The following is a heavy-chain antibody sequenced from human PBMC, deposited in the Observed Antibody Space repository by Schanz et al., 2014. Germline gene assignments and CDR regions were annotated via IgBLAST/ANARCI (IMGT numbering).Heavy chain of an antibody. D-gene: IGHD1-1*01. CDR3: ARLEYTSGWQGFDY. J-gene: IGHJ4*02. CDR2: IYETGRT. CDR1: RGSIGSTNW. V-gene: IGHV4-4*02. Sequence: QVQLQESGPGLVKPSGTLSLTCTISRGSIGSTNWWSWLRQSPRKGLEWISDIYETGRTNYNPSLRSRVPVSVEKSANHFSLRLTAVTAADTAVYYCARLEYTSGWQGFDYWGQGILVTVSP.